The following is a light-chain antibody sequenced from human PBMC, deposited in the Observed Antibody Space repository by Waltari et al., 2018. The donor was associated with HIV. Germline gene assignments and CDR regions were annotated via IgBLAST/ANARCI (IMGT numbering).Light chain of an antibody. CDR2: AAS. V-gene: IGKV1-9*01. Sequence: DLQFTQSPYFLSASVGDRVTITCRASQGMSSTLAWYQQKPGQAPTLLIYAASSLPTGVPSRFSGSGSGTEFTLTVRRLQPEDFATYFCQHLNSFPPFTFGPGTTVDVK. J-gene: IGKJ3*01. CDR1: QGMSST. CDR3: QHLNSFPPFT.